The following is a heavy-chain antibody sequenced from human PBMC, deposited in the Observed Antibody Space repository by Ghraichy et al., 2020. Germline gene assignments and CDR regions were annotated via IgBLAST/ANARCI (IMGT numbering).Heavy chain of an antibody. CDR1: GGSFSGYY. CDR3: ARRTTQGSSWYGAFDI. J-gene: IGHJ3*02. Sequence: SETLSLTCAVYGGSFSGYYWSWIRQPPGKGLEWIGEINHSGSTNYNPSLKSRVTISVDTSKNQFSLKLSSVTAADTAVYYCARRTTQGSSWYGAFDIWGQGTMVTVSS. D-gene: IGHD6-13*01. V-gene: IGHV4-34*01. CDR2: INHSGST.